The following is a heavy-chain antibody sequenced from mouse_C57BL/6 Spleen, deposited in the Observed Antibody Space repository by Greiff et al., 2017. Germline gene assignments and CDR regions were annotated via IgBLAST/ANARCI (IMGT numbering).Heavy chain of an antibody. Sequence: EVQRVESGPGLAKPSQTLSLTCSVTGYSITSDYWNCIRKFPGNKLEYMGYISYSGSTYYNPSLKSRISITRDTSKNQYYLQLNSVTTEDTATYYCARNSLDAMDYWGQGTSVTVSS. CDR1: GYSITSDY. J-gene: IGHJ4*01. V-gene: IGHV3-8*01. CDR3: ARNSLDAMDY. CDR2: ISYSGST.